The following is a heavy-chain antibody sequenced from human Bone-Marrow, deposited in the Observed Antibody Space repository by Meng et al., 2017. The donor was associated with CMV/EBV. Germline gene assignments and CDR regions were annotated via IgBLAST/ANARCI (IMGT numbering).Heavy chain of an antibody. V-gene: IGHV4-34*01. CDR2: INHSGST. CDR1: VGSFSGYY. CDR3: ARGGGPFDY. Sequence: QVQLQQWGAGLLKPSQTLSLTFAVYVGSFSGYYWSWIRQPPGKGLEWIGEINHSGSTNYNPSLKSRVTISVDTSKNQFSLKLSSVTAADTAVYYCARGGGPFDYWGQGTLVTVSS. D-gene: IGHD3-16*01. J-gene: IGHJ4*02.